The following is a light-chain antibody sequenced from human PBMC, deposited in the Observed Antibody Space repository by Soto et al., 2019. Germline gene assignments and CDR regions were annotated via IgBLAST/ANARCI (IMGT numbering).Light chain of an antibody. CDR3: QQYGSSPPT. Sequence: EIVLTQSPGTLSLSPGERATLSCRASQSVSSSYLAWYQQKPGQAPRLLIYGASSRATGIPDRVSGSGSGTDFTLTISRLEPEDFAVYYCQQYGSSPPTFGQGNKVDIK. V-gene: IGKV3-20*01. J-gene: IGKJ1*01. CDR2: GAS. CDR1: QSVSSSY.